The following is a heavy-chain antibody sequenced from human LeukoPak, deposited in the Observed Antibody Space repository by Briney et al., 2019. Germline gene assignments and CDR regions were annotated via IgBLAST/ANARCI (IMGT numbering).Heavy chain of an antibody. V-gene: IGHV3-11*04. Sequence: PGGSLRLSCSASGFSFGDYAMSWIRQAPGKGLEWVSYISSSGSTIYYADSVKGRFTISRDNAKNSLYLQMNSLRAEDTAVYYCARDYYYDSSGYSYYWGQGTLVTVSS. CDR3: ARDYYYDSSGYSYY. CDR1: GFSFGDYA. D-gene: IGHD3-22*01. CDR2: ISSSGSTI. J-gene: IGHJ4*02.